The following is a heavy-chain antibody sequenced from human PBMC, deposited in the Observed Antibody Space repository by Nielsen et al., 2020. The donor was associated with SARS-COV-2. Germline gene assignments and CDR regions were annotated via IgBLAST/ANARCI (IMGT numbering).Heavy chain of an antibody. J-gene: IGHJ6*02. CDR3: AGEVIAVAGTDGMDV. CDR1: GFTFSSYG. D-gene: IGHD6-19*01. CDR2: IWYDGSNK. V-gene: IGHV3-33*01. Sequence: GGSLRLSCAASGFTFSSYGMHWVRQAPGKGLEWVAVIWYDGSNKYYAGSVKGRFTISRDNSKNTLYLQMNSLRAEDTAVYYCAGEVIAVAGTDGMDVWGQGTTVTVSS.